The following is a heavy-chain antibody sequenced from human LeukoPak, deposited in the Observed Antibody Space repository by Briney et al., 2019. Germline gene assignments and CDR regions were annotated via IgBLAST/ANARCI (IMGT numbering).Heavy chain of an antibody. J-gene: IGHJ4*02. Sequence: GGSLRLSCAXSGFXFXTXXXXXXXXXXXXXLEWXSSISSTTXXIYYAXXVKGXXXXXXXNAKNSLYLQMNSLRDEDTAVYYCARSRQSDYWGQGTLVTVSS. CDR1: GFXFXTXX. CDR3: ARSRQSDY. V-gene: IGHV3-48*02. CDR2: ISSTTXXI.